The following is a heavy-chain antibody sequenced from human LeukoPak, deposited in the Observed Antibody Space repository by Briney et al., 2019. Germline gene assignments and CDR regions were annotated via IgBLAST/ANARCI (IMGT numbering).Heavy chain of an antibody. Sequence: SETLSLTCAVYGGSFSGYYWSWIRQPPGKGLEWIGEINHSGSTNYNPSLKSRVTISVDTSKNQFSLKLSSVTAADTAVYYCAREPIFGVAIMGFDYWGQGTLVTVSS. CDR3: AREPIFGVAIMGFDY. CDR1: GGSFSGYY. D-gene: IGHD3-3*02. CDR2: INHSGST. J-gene: IGHJ4*02. V-gene: IGHV4-34*01.